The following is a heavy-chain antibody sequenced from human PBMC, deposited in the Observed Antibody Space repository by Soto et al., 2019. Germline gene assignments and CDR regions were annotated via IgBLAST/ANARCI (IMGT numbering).Heavy chain of an antibody. CDR2: IIPIFGTA. V-gene: IGHV1-69*13. Sequence: APVKVSCKASGGTLSSYAISWVRQAHGQGLEWMGGIIPIFGTAKYAQKFQGRVTITADESTSTAYMELSSLRSEDTAVYYCARWGGADIVVVPAANYYYYGMDVWGQGTTVTVSS. CDR3: ARWGGADIVVVPAANYYYYGMDV. CDR1: GGTLSSYA. D-gene: IGHD2-2*01. J-gene: IGHJ6*02.